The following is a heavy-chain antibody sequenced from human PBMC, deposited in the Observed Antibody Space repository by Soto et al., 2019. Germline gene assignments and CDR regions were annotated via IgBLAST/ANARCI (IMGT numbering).Heavy chain of an antibody. V-gene: IGHV3-7*01. CDR1: GFTFSAYW. CDR2: IKQAGSEK. CDR3: AREKRANGYFDY. J-gene: IGHJ4*02. Sequence: EVQLVESGGGFVQTGGSLRLSCAASGFTFSAYWMSWVRQAPGKGLEWVANIKQAGSEKYYVDSVNGRFIISRDDAKNSLFLQVNSLRVEDTAVYYCAREKRANGYFDYWGQGTLVTVSS. D-gene: IGHD6-25*01.